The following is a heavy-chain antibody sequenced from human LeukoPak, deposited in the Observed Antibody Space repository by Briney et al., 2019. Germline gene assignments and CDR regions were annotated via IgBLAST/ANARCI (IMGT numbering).Heavy chain of an antibody. J-gene: IGHJ3*02. Sequence: GGSLRLSCAASGVTVSSNYMSWVRQAPGKGLEWVSVIYSGGSTYYAASVKGRFTISSDNSKTTLYLQMNSLRAEDTAVYYCARDGYYYDSSGYPGAFDIWGQGTMVTVSS. CDR1: GVTVSSNY. CDR3: ARDGYYYDSSGYPGAFDI. D-gene: IGHD3-22*01. CDR2: IYSGGST. V-gene: IGHV3-53*01.